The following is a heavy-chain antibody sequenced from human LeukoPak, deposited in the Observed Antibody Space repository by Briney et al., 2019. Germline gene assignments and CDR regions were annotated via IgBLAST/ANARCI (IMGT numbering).Heavy chain of an antibody. CDR2: IYHSGST. D-gene: IGHD3-9*01. J-gene: IGHJ6*04. CDR1: GYSISSGYY. Sequence: PSETLSLTCTVSGYSISSGYYWGWIRQPPGKGLEWIGSIYHSGSTYYNPSLKSRVTISVDTSKNQFSLKLSSVTAADTAVYYCLVLRYFDWSPPVWGKGTTVTVSS. CDR3: LVLRYFDWSPPV. V-gene: IGHV4-38-2*02.